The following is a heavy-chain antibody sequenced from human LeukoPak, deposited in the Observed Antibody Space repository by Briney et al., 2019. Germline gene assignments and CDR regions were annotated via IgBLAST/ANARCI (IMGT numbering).Heavy chain of an antibody. D-gene: IGHD3-16*01. J-gene: IGHJ4*02. V-gene: IGHV4-59*01. CDR3: ARGGVYYFDF. Sequence: SWIRQPPGKGLEWIGYIHYSGGTYYDSSLKSRVTISIDTSKNQFSLELSSVTAADTAVYYCARGGVYYFDFWGQGTLVTVSS. CDR2: IHYSGGT.